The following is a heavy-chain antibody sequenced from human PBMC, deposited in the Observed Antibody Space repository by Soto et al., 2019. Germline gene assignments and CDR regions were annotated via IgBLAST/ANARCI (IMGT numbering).Heavy chain of an antibody. CDR3: ARETTNDYNYYYYMDV. V-gene: IGHV3-7*01. CDR1: GFTFSSYW. CDR2: IKQDGSEK. Sequence: GGSLRLSCAASGFTFSSYWMSWVRQAPGKGLEWVANIKQDGSEKYYVDSVKGRFTISRDNAKSSLYLQMNSLRAEDTAVYYCARETTNDYNYYYYMDVWGKGTTVTVSS. D-gene: IGHD4-17*01. J-gene: IGHJ6*03.